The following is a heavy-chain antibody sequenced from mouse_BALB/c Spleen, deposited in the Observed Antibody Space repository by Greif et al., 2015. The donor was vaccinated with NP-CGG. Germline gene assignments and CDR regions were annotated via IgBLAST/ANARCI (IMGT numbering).Heavy chain of an antibody. Sequence: EVKLVESGGGLVKPGGSLKLSCAASGFTFSSYAMSWVRQTPEKRLEWVATISSGGSYTYYPDSVKGRFTISRDNAKNTLYLQMSSLRSEDTAMYYCARQGVTTATCFDYWGQGTTLTVSS. D-gene: IGHD1-2*01. CDR3: ARQGVTTATCFDY. V-gene: IGHV5-9-3*01. CDR1: GFTFSSYA. J-gene: IGHJ2*01. CDR2: ISSGGSYT.